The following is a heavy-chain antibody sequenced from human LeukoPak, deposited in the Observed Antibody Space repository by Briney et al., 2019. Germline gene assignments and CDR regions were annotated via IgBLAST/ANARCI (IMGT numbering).Heavy chain of an antibody. D-gene: IGHD6-13*01. V-gene: IGHV4-39*07. CDR2: IYYSGSI. CDR3: ARGPPSDSSSLGVPYYFDY. CDR1: GGSVGSSSYY. Sequence: PSETLSLTCSVSGGSVGSSSYYWGWIRQSPGKGLERIGNIYYSGSIYYNPSLKSRVTISVDKSNNQFSLNLTSVTAADTAVYYCARGPPSDSSSLGVPYYFDYWGQGTLVTVSS. J-gene: IGHJ4*02.